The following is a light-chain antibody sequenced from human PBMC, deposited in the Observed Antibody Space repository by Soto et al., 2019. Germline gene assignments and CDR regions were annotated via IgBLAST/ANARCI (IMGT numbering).Light chain of an antibody. CDR1: QSVSSY. J-gene: IGKJ5*01. Sequence: EIVWTQSAATLSLSPWERATLSCRASQSVSSYLAWYQQKPGQAPRLLIYDASNRATGIPARFSGSGSGTDFTLTINCLEPEDFAVYYCQQRSNWPLISSGQGTRLEIK. CDR3: QQRSNWPLIS. CDR2: DAS. V-gene: IGKV3-11*01.